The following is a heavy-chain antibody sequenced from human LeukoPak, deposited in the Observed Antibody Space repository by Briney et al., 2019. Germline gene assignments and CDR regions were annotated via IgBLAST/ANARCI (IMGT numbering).Heavy chain of an antibody. CDR1: GYTLTELS. Sequence: ASVKVSCKVSGYTLTELSMHWVRQAPGKGLEWMGGFDPEDGETIYAQKFQGRVTMTRDTSTSTVYMELSSLRSEDTAVYYCARDFRYTPFDPWGQGTLVTVSS. CDR3: ARDFRYTPFDP. J-gene: IGHJ5*02. V-gene: IGHV1-24*01. D-gene: IGHD1-14*01. CDR2: FDPEDGET.